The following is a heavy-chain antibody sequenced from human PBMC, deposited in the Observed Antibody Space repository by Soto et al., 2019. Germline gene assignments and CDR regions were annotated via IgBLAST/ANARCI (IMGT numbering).Heavy chain of an antibody. CDR2: IYYSGST. J-gene: IGHJ6*03. CDR1: GGSISSSSYY. V-gene: IGHV4-39*01. Sequence: QLQLQESGPGLVKPSETPSLTCTVSGGSISSSSYYWGWIRQPPGKGLEWFGSIYYSGSTYYNRSLKSRVTISVDTCKNQFSLKLSSVTGADTAVYYCARHRHGSGSYYFILGNYMDVWGKGTTVTVSS. CDR3: ARHRHGSGSYYFILGNYMDV. D-gene: IGHD3-10*01.